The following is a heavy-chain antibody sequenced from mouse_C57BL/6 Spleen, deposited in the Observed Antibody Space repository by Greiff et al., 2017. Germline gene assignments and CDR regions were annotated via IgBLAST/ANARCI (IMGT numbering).Heavy chain of an antibody. CDR3: TTGLWDAMDY. V-gene: IGHV14-1*01. CDR1: GFNIKDYY. CDR2: IDPEDGDT. J-gene: IGHJ4*01. D-gene: IGHD1-1*02. Sequence: EVQLQQSGAELARPGASVKLSCTASGFNIKDYYMHWVKQRPEQGLEWIGRIDPEDGDTEYAPQFQGKATMTADTSSNTAYLQLSSLTSEDTAVYYCTTGLWDAMDYWGQGTSVTVSS.